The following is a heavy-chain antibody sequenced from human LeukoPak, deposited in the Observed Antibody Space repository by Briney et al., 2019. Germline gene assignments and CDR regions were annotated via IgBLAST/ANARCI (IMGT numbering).Heavy chain of an antibody. CDR3: ATGNYYDSRGYYTFGH. V-gene: IGHV3-74*01. CDR1: GFTFSRYW. CDR2: INGDGSTT. Sequence: GGSLRLSCAASGFTFSRYWMHWVRQAPGKGLVWVSRINGDGSTTSYADSVKGGFTISRDNAKDTLYLQMNSLRAEDTAVYYCATGNYYDSRGYYTFGHWGQGTLVTVSS. J-gene: IGHJ1*01. D-gene: IGHD3-22*01.